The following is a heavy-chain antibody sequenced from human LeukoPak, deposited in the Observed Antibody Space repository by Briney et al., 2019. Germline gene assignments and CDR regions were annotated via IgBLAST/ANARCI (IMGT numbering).Heavy chain of an antibody. D-gene: IGHD5-24*01. V-gene: IGHV3-30*02. J-gene: IGHJ4*02. Sequence: PGGSLRLSCAASGFTFVSYGMYWVRQAPGKGLESVAFIRYDGSNKYYADSVKGRFTVSRDNSKNTLYLQMKSLRAEDTAVYYCAKDRAWLWRWLQDYWGQGTLVTVSS. CDR2: IRYDGSNK. CDR3: AKDRAWLWRWLQDY. CDR1: GFTFVSYG.